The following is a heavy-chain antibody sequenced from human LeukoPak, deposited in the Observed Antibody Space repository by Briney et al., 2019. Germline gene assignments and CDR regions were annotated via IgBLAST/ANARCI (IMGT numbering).Heavy chain of an antibody. CDR2: IYYSGST. J-gene: IGHJ4*02. D-gene: IGHD3-22*01. CDR1: GGSISSYY. Sequence: KPSETLSLTCTVSGGSISSYYWSWIRQPPGKGLEWIGYIYYSGSTNYHPSLKSRVTISVDTSKNQVSLKLSSVAAADTAVYYCARVGIDYYDSSGPFDYWGQGTLVTVSS. V-gene: IGHV4-59*01. CDR3: ARVGIDYYDSSGPFDY.